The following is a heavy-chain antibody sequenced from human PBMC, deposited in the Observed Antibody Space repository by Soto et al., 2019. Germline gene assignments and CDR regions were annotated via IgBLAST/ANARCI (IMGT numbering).Heavy chain of an antibody. CDR3: AKVIQKDDSPVLRFLEWLFSPFDY. CDR1: GFTFTNYA. CDR2: ISGSGGST. J-gene: IGHJ4*02. V-gene: IGHV3-23*01. Sequence: EVQLLESGGGLVQPGGSLRLSCAASGFTFTNYAMSWVRQAPGKGPEGVSAISGSGGSTYYAGSVKGRFTISRDNSKNTVYLQMNSLRAEDTAVYYCAKVIQKDDSPVLRFLEWLFSPFDYWGQGTLVTVSS. D-gene: IGHD3-3*01.